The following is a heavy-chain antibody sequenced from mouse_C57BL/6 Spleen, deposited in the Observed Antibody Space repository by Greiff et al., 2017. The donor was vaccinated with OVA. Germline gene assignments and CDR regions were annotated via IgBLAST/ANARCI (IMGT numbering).Heavy chain of an antibody. CDR1: GYTFTSYW. D-gene: IGHD6-1*01. CDR2: IDPSDSYT. J-gene: IGHJ3*01. CDR3: ARGAAPFAY. V-gene: IGHV1-69*01. Sequence: VQLKQPGAELVMPGASVKLSCKASGYTFTSYWMHWVKQRPGQGLEWIGEIDPSDSYTNYNQKFKGKSTLTVDKSSSTAYMQLSSLTSEDSAVYYCARGAAPFAYWGQGTLVTVSA.